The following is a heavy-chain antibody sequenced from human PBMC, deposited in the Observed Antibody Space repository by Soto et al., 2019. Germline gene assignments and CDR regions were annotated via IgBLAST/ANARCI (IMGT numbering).Heavy chain of an antibody. D-gene: IGHD6-19*01. CDR2: IYSGGST. CDR3: ASTSSKHSDAFDI. V-gene: IGHV3-53*04. CDR1: GFTVSSNY. Sequence: EVQLVESGGGLVQPGGSLRLSCAASGFTVSSNYMSWVRQAPGKGLEWVPVIYSGGSTYYADSVKGRITISRHNSKNPLYLQMNSLRAEDTAVYYCASTSSKHSDAFDIWGQGTMVTVSS. J-gene: IGHJ3*02.